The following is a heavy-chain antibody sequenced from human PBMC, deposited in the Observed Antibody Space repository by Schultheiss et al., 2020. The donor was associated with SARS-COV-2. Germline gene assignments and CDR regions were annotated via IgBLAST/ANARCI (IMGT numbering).Heavy chain of an antibody. CDR3: ARDGPFDY. Sequence: GGSLRLSCTAYGFAFGDYAMSWVRQAPGKGLEWVAVISYDGSNKYYADSVKGRFTISRDNSKNTLYLQMNSLRADDTAVYYCARDGPFDYWGQGTLVTVSS. V-gene: IGHV3-30*04. CDR2: ISYDGSNK. J-gene: IGHJ4*02. CDR1: GFAFGDYA.